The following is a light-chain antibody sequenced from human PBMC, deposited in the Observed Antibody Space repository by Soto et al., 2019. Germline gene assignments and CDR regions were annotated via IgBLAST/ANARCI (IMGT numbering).Light chain of an antibody. V-gene: IGKV1-5*01. CDR3: QHYGGMWT. J-gene: IGKJ1*01. CDR1: QSISSW. CDR2: DAS. Sequence: DIQMTQSPSTLSASVGDRVTITCRASQSISSWLAWYQQKPGKAPKVLIYDASNLESGVPSRFTGSGSGTEFILSISSLQPDDFATYYCQHYGGMWTFGQGT.